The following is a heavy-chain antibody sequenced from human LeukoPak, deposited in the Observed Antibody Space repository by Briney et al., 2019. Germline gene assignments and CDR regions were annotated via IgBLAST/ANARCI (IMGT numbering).Heavy chain of an antibody. CDR2: ISYDGSNK. V-gene: IGHV3-30*03. J-gene: IGHJ4*02. CDR3: ARDGIAAADYYFDY. Sequence: GGSLRLSCAASGFTFSSYGMPWVRQAPGKGLEWVAVISYDGSNKYYADSVKGRFTISRDNSKNTLYLQMNSLRAEDTAVYYCARDGIAAADYYFDYWGQGTLVTVSS. CDR1: GFTFSSYG. D-gene: IGHD6-13*01.